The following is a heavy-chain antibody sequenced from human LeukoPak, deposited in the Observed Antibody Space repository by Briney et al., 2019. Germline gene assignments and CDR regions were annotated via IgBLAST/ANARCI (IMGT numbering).Heavy chain of an antibody. D-gene: IGHD2-2*01. J-gene: IGHJ6*03. Sequence: PGGSLRLSCAASGFTFSSYWMSWVRQAPGKGLEWVANIKQDGSEKYYVDSVKGRFTISRDNAKNSLYLQMNSLRAEDTAVYYCARAPSSPYYYYYMDVWGKGTTVTVSS. CDR3: ARAPSSPYYYYYMDV. CDR2: IKQDGSEK. V-gene: IGHV3-7*01. CDR1: GFTFSSYW.